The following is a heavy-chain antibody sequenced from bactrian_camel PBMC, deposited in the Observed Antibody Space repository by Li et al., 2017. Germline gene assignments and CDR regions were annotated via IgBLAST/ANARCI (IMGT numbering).Heavy chain of an antibody. Sequence: VQLVESGGGSVQAGGSLRLSCTASGFTFSSYAMSWVRQAPGKEREWVASIYTTLGDTFYADSVKGRFTISQEKAKNMVYLQMNVLKPEDTALYYCAARVAGSGFSTKEADFPYWGQGTQVTVS. CDR1: GFTFSSYA. CDR3: AARVAGSGFSTKEADFPY. D-gene: IGHD5*01. J-gene: IGHJ6*01. V-gene: IGHV3S40*01. CDR2: IYTTLGDT.